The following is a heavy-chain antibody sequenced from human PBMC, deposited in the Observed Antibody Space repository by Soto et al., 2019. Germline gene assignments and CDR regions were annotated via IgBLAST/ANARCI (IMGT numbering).Heavy chain of an antibody. Sequence: QLQLQESGSGLVKPSQTLSLTCAVSGGSISSGGYSWSWIRQPPGKGLEWIGYIYHSGSTYYNPSLKGRVTISVDRSKNQFSRKLSSVTAADTAVYYCARVYSTPAGFDPWGQGTLVTVSS. CDR2: IYHSGST. D-gene: IGHD4-4*01. J-gene: IGHJ5*02. V-gene: IGHV4-30-2*01. CDR3: ARVYSTPAGFDP. CDR1: GGSISSGGYS.